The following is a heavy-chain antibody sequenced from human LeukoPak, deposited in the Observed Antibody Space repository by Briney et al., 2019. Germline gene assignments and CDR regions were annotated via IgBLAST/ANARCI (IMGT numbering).Heavy chain of an antibody. CDR3: TRDGMGDFDD. J-gene: IGHJ4*01. CDR2: IRSKTYGGTT. D-gene: IGHD1-26*01. CDR1: GFTFGDYA. Sequence: GGSLRLSCTSSGFTFGDYAMSWFRQAPGKGLEWVGVIRSKTYGGTTEYAASVKVRFTISKDDSKSIPYLQMNRLNTQATSVYYCTRDGMGDFDDWGQGTLVTVSS. V-gene: IGHV3-49*03.